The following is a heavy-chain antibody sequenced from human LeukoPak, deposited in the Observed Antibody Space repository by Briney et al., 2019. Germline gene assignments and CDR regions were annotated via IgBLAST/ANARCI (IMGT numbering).Heavy chain of an antibody. Sequence: ASVKVSCKASGYTFTSYYMHWVRQAPGQVPEWMGIINPSGGSTSYAQKFQGRVTMTRDTSISTAYMELSSLTSDDTAVYYCARAYGSGSSYHPDYWGQGTLVTVSS. CDR3: ARAYGSGSSYHPDY. V-gene: IGHV1-46*01. CDR1: GYTFTSYY. J-gene: IGHJ4*02. CDR2: INPSGGST. D-gene: IGHD3-10*01.